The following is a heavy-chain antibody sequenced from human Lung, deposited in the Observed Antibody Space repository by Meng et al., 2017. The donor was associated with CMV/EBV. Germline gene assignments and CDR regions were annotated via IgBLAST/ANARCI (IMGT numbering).Heavy chain of an antibody. Sequence: PGGSLRLSCAASGFTFGSYDMSWARQAPGKGLEWVSTMTGSGGRTHYADSVKGRFTISRDNSKNTLYLQMNSLRAEDAAVYYCDASDYWGQGTLVTVSS. CDR1: GFTFGSYD. CDR2: MTGSGGRT. D-gene: IGHD6-6*01. V-gene: IGHV3-23*01. CDR3: DASDY. J-gene: IGHJ4*02.